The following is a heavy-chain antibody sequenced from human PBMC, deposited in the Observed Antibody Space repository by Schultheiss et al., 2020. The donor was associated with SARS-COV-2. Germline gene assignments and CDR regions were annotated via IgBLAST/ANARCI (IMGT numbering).Heavy chain of an antibody. Sequence: GGSLRLSCAASGFTFSSYSMNWVRQAPGKGLEWVSSISSSSSYIYYADSVKGRFTISRDNAKNSLYLQMNSLRAEDTAVYYCARDTFYEGHWGWWHPSGSGSYPAGPFDYWGQGTLVTVSS. CDR1: GFTFSSYS. CDR2: ISSSSSYI. V-gene: IGHV3-21*04. CDR3: ARDTFYEGHWGWWHPSGSGSYPAGPFDY. D-gene: IGHD3-10*01. J-gene: IGHJ4*02.